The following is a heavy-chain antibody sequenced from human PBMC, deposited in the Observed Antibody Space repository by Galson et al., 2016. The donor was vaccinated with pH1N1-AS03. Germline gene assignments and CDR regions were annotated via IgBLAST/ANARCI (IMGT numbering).Heavy chain of an antibody. CDR2: VHYSETT. D-gene: IGHD3-16*02. CDR3: ASAGYHTPGYHY. Sequence: ETLSLTCAVSGGSMTSPDWWTWVRQPPGKGLEWIGEVHYSETTSYNPSLNSRVTMSIDKSNNQFSLNLGSVTAADTAVYFCASAGYHTPGYHYWGQGALVTVSS. V-gene: IGHV4-4*01. CDR1: GGSMTSPDW. J-gene: IGHJ4*02.